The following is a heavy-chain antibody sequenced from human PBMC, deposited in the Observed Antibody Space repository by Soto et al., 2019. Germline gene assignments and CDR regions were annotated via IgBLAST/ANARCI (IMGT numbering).Heavy chain of an antibody. D-gene: IGHD6-6*01. Sequence: ASVKVSCKASGGTFSSYAISWVRQAPGQGLEWMGGIIPILGTANYAQKFQGRVTITADESTSTAYMELSSLRSEDTAVYYCARADSSSSGISMDVWGQGTTVTVSS. J-gene: IGHJ6*02. CDR3: ARADSSSSGISMDV. V-gene: IGHV1-69*13. CDR2: IIPILGTA. CDR1: GGTFSSYA.